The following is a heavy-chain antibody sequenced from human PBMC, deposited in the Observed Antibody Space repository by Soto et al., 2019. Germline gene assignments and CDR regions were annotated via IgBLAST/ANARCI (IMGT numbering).Heavy chain of an antibody. J-gene: IGHJ4*02. V-gene: IGHV3-30-3*01. CDR1: GFTFSSYA. CDR2: ISYDGSNK. CDR3: ASDGPLRWSGYSFDY. D-gene: IGHD3-3*01. Sequence: QVQLVESGGGVVQPGRSLRLSCAASGFTFSSYAMHWVRQAPGKGLEWVAVISYDGSNKYYADSVKGRFTISRDNSKNTLYLQMNSLRAEDTAVYYCASDGPLRWSGYSFDYWGQGTLVTVSS.